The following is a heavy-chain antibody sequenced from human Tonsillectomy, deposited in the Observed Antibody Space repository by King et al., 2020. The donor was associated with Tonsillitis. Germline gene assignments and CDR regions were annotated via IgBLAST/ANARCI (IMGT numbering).Heavy chain of an antibody. CDR2: IAYDGSNK. CDR1: GFTFRSYG. V-gene: IGHV3-33*05. CDR3: ASDFRPYLWIWELLPPSYYGMDV. Sequence: VQLVESGGGVVQPGRSLRLSCAASGFTFRSYGMHWVRQAPGKGLEWVAVIAYDGSNKYYADSVKGRFTISRDNSQNTLYLQMNSLRAEDTAVYYCASDFRPYLWIWELLPPSYYGMDVWGPGTTVTVSS. D-gene: IGHD3-10*01. J-gene: IGHJ6*02.